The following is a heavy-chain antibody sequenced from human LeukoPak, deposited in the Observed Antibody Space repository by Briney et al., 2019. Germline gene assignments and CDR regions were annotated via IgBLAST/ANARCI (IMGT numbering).Heavy chain of an antibody. CDR2: IYYSGST. Sequence: SETLSLTCTVSGGSISSYYWSWLRQPPGKGLEWIGYIYYSGSTNYNPSLTSPVTISVDTSKNQFSLTLSSVTAADTAVYYCARVSGGSSGWYGYWGQETLVTVSS. J-gene: IGHJ4*02. CDR3: ARVSGGSSGWYGY. V-gene: IGHV4-59*01. D-gene: IGHD6-19*01. CDR1: GGSISSYY.